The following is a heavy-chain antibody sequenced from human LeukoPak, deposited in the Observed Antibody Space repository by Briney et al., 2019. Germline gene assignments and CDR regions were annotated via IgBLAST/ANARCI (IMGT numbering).Heavy chain of an antibody. J-gene: IGHJ4*02. CDR2: ISAYNGDT. D-gene: IGHD1-26*01. Sequence: ASVKVSCKASGYTFTSFGITWVRQAPGQGLEWMGWISAYNGDTNYAQQFQDRVTMTTDTSTMTAYMELRSLTSDDTAVYYCARRRGSHSSDYWGQGTLVTVSS. CDR3: ARRRGSHSSDY. CDR1: GYTFTSFG. V-gene: IGHV1-18*01.